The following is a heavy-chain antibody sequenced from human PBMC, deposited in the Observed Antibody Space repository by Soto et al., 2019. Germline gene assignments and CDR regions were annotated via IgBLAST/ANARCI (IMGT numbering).Heavy chain of an antibody. CDR3: ARGNRGSVEYYFDY. Sequence: QVQLQQWGAGLLKPSETLSLTCAVYGGSFSGYYWSWIRQPPGKGLEWIGEINHSGSTNYNPSLKSRVTISVDTSKNQFSLKLSSVTAADTAVYYCARGNRGSVEYYFDYWGQGTLVTVSS. D-gene: IGHD2-15*01. CDR2: INHSGST. J-gene: IGHJ4*02. V-gene: IGHV4-34*01. CDR1: GGSFSGYY.